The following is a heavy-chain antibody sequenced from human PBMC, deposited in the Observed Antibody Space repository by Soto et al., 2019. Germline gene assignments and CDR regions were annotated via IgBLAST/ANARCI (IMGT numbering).Heavy chain of an antibody. D-gene: IGHD3-9*01. J-gene: IGHJ3*01. Sequence: QVQLQESGPGLVKPSGTLSLTCAVSGGSISSSHWWTWVRQSPGKGLEYIDEISHSGTSNSNPSLKSRVTLSVDKSNNHFSLTLTSVTAADTAVYYCARVVLTITRGAFDAWGQGTLVIVSS. CDR1: GGSISSSHW. CDR2: ISHSGTS. V-gene: IGHV4-4*02. CDR3: ARVVLTITRGAFDA.